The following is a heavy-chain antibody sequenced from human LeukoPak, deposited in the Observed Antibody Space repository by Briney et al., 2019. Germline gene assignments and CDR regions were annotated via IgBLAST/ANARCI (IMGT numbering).Heavy chain of an antibody. D-gene: IGHD4-17*01. CDR3: AKDVYGDYGGLDY. CDR2: IRGSNGST. J-gene: IGHJ4*02. CDR1: GFPFSTYA. V-gene: IGHV3-23*01. Sequence: GGSLRLSCAASGFPFSTYAMSWVRQAPGKGLEWVSSIRGSNGSTYYADSVKGRFAISRDNSKNTLYLQMNSLRAEDTAVYYCAKDVYGDYGGLDYWGQGTLVTVSS.